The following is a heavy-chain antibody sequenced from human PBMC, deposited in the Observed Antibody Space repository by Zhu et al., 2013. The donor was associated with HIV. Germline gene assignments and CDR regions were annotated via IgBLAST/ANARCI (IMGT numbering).Heavy chain of an antibody. CDR3: ASNTIGYCSSTSCYTGMDV. CDR1: GYTFTSYG. V-gene: IGHV1-46*01. CDR2: INPSGGST. J-gene: IGHJ6*02. D-gene: IGHD2-2*02. Sequence: QVQLVQSGAEVKKPGASVKVSCKASGYTFTSYGISWVRQAPGQGLEWMGIINPSGGSTSYAQKFQGRVTMTRDTSTSTVYMELSSLRSEDTAVYYCASNTIGYCSSTSCYTGMDVWGQGTTVTVSS.